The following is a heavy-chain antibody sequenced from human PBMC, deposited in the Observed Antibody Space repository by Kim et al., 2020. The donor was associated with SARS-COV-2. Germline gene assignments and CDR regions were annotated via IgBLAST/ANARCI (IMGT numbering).Heavy chain of an antibody. Sequence: GGSLRLSCAASGFTFSSYAMSWVRQAPGKGLEWVSAISGSGGSTYYADSVKGRFTISRDNSKNTLYLQMNSLRAEDTAVYYCAKRGALGRAMIVVVITRGAFDIWGQGTMVTVSS. V-gene: IGHV3-23*01. CDR2: ISGSGGST. CDR3: AKRGALGRAMIVVVITRGAFDI. CDR1: GFTFSSYA. D-gene: IGHD3-22*01. J-gene: IGHJ3*02.